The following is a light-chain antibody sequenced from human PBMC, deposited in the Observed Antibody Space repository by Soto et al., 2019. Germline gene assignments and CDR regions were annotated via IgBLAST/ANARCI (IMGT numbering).Light chain of an antibody. CDR3: SSYTSTAPYV. J-gene: IGLJ1*01. Sequence: QSALTQPASVSGSPGQSITISCTGSSSDVGGYNYVSWYQQHPGKAPKLIIYGVNNRPSGVSNRFSGSKSGNTASLTISGLQVEDEADYYCSSYTSTAPYVIGTGTKVTVL. V-gene: IGLV2-14*03. CDR1: SSDVGGYNY. CDR2: GVN.